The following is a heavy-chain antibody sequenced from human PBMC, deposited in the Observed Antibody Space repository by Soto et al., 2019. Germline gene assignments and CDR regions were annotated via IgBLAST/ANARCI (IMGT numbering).Heavy chain of an antibody. CDR2: ISAYNGNT. CDR1: GYTFTSYG. CDR3: ARDCAAAGPFDY. Sequence: QVQLVQSGAEVKKPGASVKVSCKASGYTFTSYGISWVRQAPGQGLEWMGWISAYNGNTNYAQKLQGRVTMTTDTSTSTAYMEMRRLRADDMAVYYCARDCAAAGPFDYWGQGTLVTVSS. J-gene: IGHJ4*02. V-gene: IGHV1-18*03. D-gene: IGHD6-13*01.